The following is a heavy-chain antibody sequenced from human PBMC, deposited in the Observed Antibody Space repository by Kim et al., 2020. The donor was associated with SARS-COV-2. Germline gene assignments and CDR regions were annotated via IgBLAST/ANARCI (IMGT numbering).Heavy chain of an antibody. V-gene: IGHV4-31*03. CDR3: ARVWGSAVTYWYFDL. J-gene: IGHJ2*01. D-gene: IGHD3-16*01. CDR1: GGSISSGGYY. Sequence: SETLSLTCTVSGGSISSGGYYWSWIRQHPGKGLEWIGYIYYSGSTYYNPSLKSRVTISVDTSKNQYSLKLSSVTAADTAVYYCARVWGSAVTYWYFDLWGRGTLVTVSS. CDR2: IYYSGST.